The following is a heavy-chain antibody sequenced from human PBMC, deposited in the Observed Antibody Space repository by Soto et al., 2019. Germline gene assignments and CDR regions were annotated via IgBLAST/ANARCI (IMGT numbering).Heavy chain of an antibody. CDR3: ARLGDYYYYYGMDV. CDR1: GESVIIYG. Sequence: GESVIIYGIGWVLKKPGKGLEWMGIIYPGDSDTRYSPSFQGQVTISADKSISTAYLQWSSLKASDTAMYYCARLGDYYYYYGMDVWGQGTTVTVSS. CDR2: IYPGDSDT. V-gene: IGHV5-51*01. J-gene: IGHJ6*02.